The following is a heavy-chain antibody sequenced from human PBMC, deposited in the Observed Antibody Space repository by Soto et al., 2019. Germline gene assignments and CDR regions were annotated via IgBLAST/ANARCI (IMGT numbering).Heavy chain of an antibody. CDR3: ARAGLEWLLGYHYYGMDV. D-gene: IGHD3-3*01. CDR1: GYTFTSYD. Sequence: ASVKVSCKASGYTFTSYDINWVRQATGQGLEWMGWMNPNSGNTGYAQKFQGRVTMTRNTSISTAYMELSSLRSEDTAVYYCARAGLEWLLGYHYYGMDVWGQGTTVTVSS. J-gene: IGHJ6*02. V-gene: IGHV1-8*01. CDR2: MNPNSGNT.